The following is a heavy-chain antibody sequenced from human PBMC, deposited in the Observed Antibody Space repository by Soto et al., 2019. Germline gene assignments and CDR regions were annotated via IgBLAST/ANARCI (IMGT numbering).Heavy chain of an antibody. CDR3: AKDDSSGYYRPYYYYGMDV. D-gene: IGHD3-22*01. J-gene: IGHJ6*02. CDR2: ISGSGGST. CDR1: GFPFSSYA. Sequence: GGSLRLSCAASGFPFSSYAMSWVRQAPGKGLEWVSAISGSGGSTYYADSVKGRFTISRDNSKNTLYLQMNSLRAEDTAVYYCAKDDSSGYYRPYYYYGMDVWGQGTTVTVSS. V-gene: IGHV3-23*01.